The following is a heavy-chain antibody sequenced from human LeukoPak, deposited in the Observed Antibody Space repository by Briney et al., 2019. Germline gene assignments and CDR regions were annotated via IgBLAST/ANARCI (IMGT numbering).Heavy chain of an antibody. CDR1: GLTSSSYR. J-gene: IGHJ4*02. CDR2: IKHDGSER. CDR3: AAGSGWSSEY. D-gene: IGHD6-19*01. V-gene: IGHV3-7*03. Sequence: GGSLRLSCAASGLTSSSYRMSWVRHTPGKGLEWVANIKHDGSERNYMESVKGRFTISRDNGKNSLHLQMNNLRAEDTAVYYCAAGSGWSSEYWGQGTLVTVSS.